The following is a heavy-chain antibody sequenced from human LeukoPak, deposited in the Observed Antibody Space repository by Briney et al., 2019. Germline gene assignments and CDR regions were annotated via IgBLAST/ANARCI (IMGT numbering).Heavy chain of an antibody. CDR3: ARVYIAEDN. J-gene: IGHJ4*02. D-gene: IGHD2-15*01. Sequence: PGRSLRLSCAASGFTFSDYYMGWVRQAPGKGLEWVSYISDSGTTIYYAHSVKGRLTISRDNAKNSLYLQMSSLRVEDTAVYYCARVYIAEDNWGQGTLVTISS. V-gene: IGHV3-11*01. CDR2: ISDSGTTI. CDR1: GFTFSDYY.